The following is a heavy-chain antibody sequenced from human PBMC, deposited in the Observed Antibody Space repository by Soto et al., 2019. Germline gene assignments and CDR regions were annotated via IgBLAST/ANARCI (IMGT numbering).Heavy chain of an antibody. CDR1: GFTFSSYG. D-gene: IGHD6-6*01. V-gene: IGHV3-30*03. Sequence: QVQLVESGGGVVQPGRSLRLSCAASGFTFSSYGMHWVRQAPGKGLEWVAVISYDGSNKYYADSVKGRFTISRDNSKNTLYLQMNSLRAEDTAVYYCATLAARPNYYYYYYMDVWGKGTTVTVSS. CDR3: ATLAARPNYYYYYYMDV. CDR2: ISYDGSNK. J-gene: IGHJ6*03.